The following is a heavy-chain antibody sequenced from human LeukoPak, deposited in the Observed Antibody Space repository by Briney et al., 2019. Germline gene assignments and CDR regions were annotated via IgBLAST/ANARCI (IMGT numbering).Heavy chain of an antibody. J-gene: IGHJ4*02. CDR3: AKDTYSSSLTGFDY. D-gene: IGHD6-6*01. CDR1: GFTFDDYA. Sequence: PGGSLRLSCAASGFTFDDYAMHWVRHAPGKGLEWVSGISWNSGSIGYADSVKGRFTISRDNAKNSLYLQMNSLRAEDTALYYCAKDTYSSSLTGFDYWGQGTLVTVSP. CDR2: ISWNSGSI. V-gene: IGHV3-9*01.